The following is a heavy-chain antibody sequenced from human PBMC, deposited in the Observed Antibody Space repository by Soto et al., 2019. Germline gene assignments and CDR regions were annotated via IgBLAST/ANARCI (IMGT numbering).Heavy chain of an antibody. CDR3: AREPRYSGYLYYYRMDV. D-gene: IGHD5-12*01. CDR2: IIPIFGTA. CDR1: GGTFSSYA. V-gene: IGHV1-69*01. J-gene: IGHJ6*02. Sequence: QVQLVQSGAEVKKPGSSVKVSCKASGGTFSSYAISWVRQAPGQGLEWMGGIIPIFGTANYAQKFQGRVTITADESTSTAYMELSSLRSEDTAVYYCAREPRYSGYLYYYRMDVWGQGTTVTVSS.